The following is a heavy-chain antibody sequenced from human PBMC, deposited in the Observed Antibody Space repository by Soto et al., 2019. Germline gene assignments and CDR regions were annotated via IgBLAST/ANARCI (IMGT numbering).Heavy chain of an antibody. CDR1: GGSISSGDYY. V-gene: IGHV4-30-4*01. Sequence: PSETRSLTCTVSGGSISSGDYYWSWIRQPPGKGLEWIGYIYYSGSTYYNPSLKSRVTISVDTSKNQFSLKLSSVTAADTAVYYCARDRGTDSSGYSFDYWGQGTLVTVS. CDR3: ARDRGTDSSGYSFDY. CDR2: IYYSGST. J-gene: IGHJ4*02. D-gene: IGHD3-22*01.